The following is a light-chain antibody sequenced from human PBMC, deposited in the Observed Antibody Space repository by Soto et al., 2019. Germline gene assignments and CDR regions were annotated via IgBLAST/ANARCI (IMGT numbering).Light chain of an antibody. V-gene: IGLV2-14*01. CDR2: EVS. CDR3: SSYTSSSTRVV. Sequence: QSALTQPASVSGSPGQSITISCTGTSSDVGGYNYVSWYQQHPGKAPQLMIYEVSNRPSGVSNRFSGSKSSNTASLTISGLQAEDDADYDCSSYTSSSTRVVFGGGTELTVL. CDR1: SSDVGGYNY. J-gene: IGLJ2*01.